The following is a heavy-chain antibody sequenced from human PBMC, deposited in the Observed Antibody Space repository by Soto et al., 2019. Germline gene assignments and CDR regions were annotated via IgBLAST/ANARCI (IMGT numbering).Heavy chain of an antibody. CDR2: IMPIFRTP. CDR3: ARDEDRQQLGGNYYYIMDV. V-gene: IGHV1-69*12. D-gene: IGHD3-16*01. CDR1: GGTFSSSA. Sequence: QVQLVQSGAEVKKPGSSVKVSCKASGGTFSSSAFSWVRQAPGQGLEWMGGIMPIFRTPDYAQKFQGRVTMSADESTSTAYMELRSLTSEDTGVYYCARDEDRQQLGGNYYYIMDVWGQGTTVTVSS. J-gene: IGHJ6*02.